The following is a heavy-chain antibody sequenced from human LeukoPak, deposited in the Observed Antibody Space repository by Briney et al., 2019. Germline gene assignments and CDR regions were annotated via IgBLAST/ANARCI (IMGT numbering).Heavy chain of an antibody. CDR1: GFTFSSYA. CDR2: ISGSGGST. D-gene: IGHD6-6*01. V-gene: IGHV3-23*01. J-gene: IGHJ4*02. Sequence: GGSLRLSCAASGFTFSSYAMSRVRQAPGKGLEGVSAISGSGGSTYYADSVKGRFTISRDNSKNTLYLQMNSLRAEDTAVYYCAKQWQQLVRGGFDYWGQGTLVTVSS. CDR3: AKQWQQLVRGGFDY.